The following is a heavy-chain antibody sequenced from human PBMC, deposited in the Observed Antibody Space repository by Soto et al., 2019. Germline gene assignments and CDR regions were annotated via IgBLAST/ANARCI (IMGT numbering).Heavy chain of an antibody. CDR3: ARHSIMIRGVRTTSFDY. D-gene: IGHD3-10*01. J-gene: IGHJ4*02. V-gene: IGHV4-59*08. Sequence: SSETLSLTCTVSGDSISSNYWSWIRQPPGRGLEWIAYTPYSAETNYNPSLKSRVTISLVTSKNQFSLKLNSVTAADTALYYCARHSIMIRGVRTTSFDYWGLGTLVTVSS. CDR2: TPYSAET. CDR1: GDSISSNY.